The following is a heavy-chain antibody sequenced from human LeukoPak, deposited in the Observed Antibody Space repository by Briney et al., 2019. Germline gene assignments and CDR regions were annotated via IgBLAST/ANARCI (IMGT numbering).Heavy chain of an antibody. CDR1: GFTFSSYA. V-gene: IGHV3-23*01. D-gene: IGHD5-24*01. CDR2: ISGSGGST. CDR3: AKHGYNYGYFQH. J-gene: IGHJ1*01. Sequence: PGGSLRLFCAASGFTFSSYAMSWVRQAPGKGLEWVSAISGSGGSTYYADSVKGRFTISRDNSKNTLYLQMNSLRAEDTAVYYCAKHGYNYGYFQHWGQGTLVTVSS.